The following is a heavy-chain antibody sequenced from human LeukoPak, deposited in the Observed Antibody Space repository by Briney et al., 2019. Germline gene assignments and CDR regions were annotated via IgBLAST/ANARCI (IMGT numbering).Heavy chain of an antibody. Sequence: GGSLRLSCAVSGFTLRSDAMSWVRQPPGKGPEWVSGMGGSGVRTHYADSVKGRFTISRDTSQNVLYLQMNSLRAEDTAVYYCAKTHRVQTFDWLDPAENWFDPWGQGTLVTLSS. V-gene: IGHV3-23*01. CDR2: MGGSGVRT. CDR1: GFTLRSDA. D-gene: IGHD3-9*01. J-gene: IGHJ5*02. CDR3: AKTHRVQTFDWLDPAENWFDP.